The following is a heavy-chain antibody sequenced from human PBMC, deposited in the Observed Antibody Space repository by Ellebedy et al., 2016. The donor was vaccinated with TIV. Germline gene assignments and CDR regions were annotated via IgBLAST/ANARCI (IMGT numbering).Heavy chain of an antibody. D-gene: IGHD2-2*01. Sequence: PGGSLRLSCAASGFTFSSYGMHWVRQAPGKGLEWVAVISYDGSNKYYADSVKGRFTISRDNSKNTLYLQMNSLRAEDTAVYYCARGPDYCSSTSCYHPLYWGQGTLVTVSS. CDR1: GFTFSSYG. CDR2: ISYDGSNK. J-gene: IGHJ4*02. V-gene: IGHV3-30*03. CDR3: ARGPDYCSSTSCYHPLY.